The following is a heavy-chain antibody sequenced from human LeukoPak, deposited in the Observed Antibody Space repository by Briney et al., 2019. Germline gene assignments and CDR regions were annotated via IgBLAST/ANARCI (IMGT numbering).Heavy chain of an antibody. CDR3: AGWDGSGSYYTFGEYYGMDV. J-gene: IGHJ6*02. CDR2: IISSSSTI. Sequence: GGALRLSSAAAGFSFISYEMKSVRRDPARKRQGGSYIISSSSTIYNTDTVKGRFTISRDNAKYSLYLQMNSLRAEDTAVYYCAGWDGSGSYYTFGEYYGMDVWGQGTTVTVSS. CDR1: GFSFISYE. D-gene: IGHD3-10*01. V-gene: IGHV3-48*03.